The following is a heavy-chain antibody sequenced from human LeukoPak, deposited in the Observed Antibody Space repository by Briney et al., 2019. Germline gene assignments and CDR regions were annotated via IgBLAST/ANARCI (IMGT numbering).Heavy chain of an antibody. Sequence: GGSLRLSCAASGFTFSGFEMNWVRQGPGKGLEWVSYISGSGSTKCYAETAKGRFTISRDNGKNSLYLQMNSLRAEDTAVYYCARDYGGVMFDSWGQGTPVTVSS. CDR2: ISGSGSTK. V-gene: IGHV3-48*03. CDR3: ARDYGGVMFDS. CDR1: GFTFSGFE. J-gene: IGHJ4*02. D-gene: IGHD4-23*01.